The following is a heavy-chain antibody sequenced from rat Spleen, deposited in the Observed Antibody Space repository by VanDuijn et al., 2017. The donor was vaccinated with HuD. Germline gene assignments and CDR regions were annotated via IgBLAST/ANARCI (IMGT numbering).Heavy chain of an antibody. CDR2: ISYDGTAT. V-gene: IGHV5-22*01. CDR3: TRMRHYFDY. J-gene: IGHJ2*01. Sequence: EVQLVESGGGLVQPGRSMKLSCAASGLSFSNYDMAWVRQAPTKGLEWVASISYDGTATYYRDSVKGRFTLSRDNAKSTLYLQMNSLRSEDTATYYCTRMRHYFDYWGQGVMVTVSS. CDR1: GLSFSNYD.